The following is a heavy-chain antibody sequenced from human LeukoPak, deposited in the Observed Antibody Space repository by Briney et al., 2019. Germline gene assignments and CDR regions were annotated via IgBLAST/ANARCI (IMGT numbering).Heavy chain of an antibody. CDR1: GGSISSSSYY. D-gene: IGHD3-16*01. J-gene: IGHJ4*02. V-gene: IGHV4-39*01. Sequence: SETPSLTCTVSGGSISSSSYYWGWIRQPPGKGLEWIGSIYYSGSTYYNPSLKSRVTISIDTSKNQFSLKLSSVTAADTAVYYCARLRLRLGEPTDFDYWGQGTLVTVSS. CDR3: ARLRLRLGEPTDFDY. CDR2: IYYSGST.